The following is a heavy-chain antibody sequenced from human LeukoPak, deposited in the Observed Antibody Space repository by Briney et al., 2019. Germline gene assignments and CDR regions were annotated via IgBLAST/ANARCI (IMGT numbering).Heavy chain of an antibody. CDR3: ARDRIIVRAPPRY. CDR1: GFTFSSYA. D-gene: IGHD1-26*01. J-gene: IGHJ4*02. CDR2: ISYDGSNK. V-gene: IGHV3-30*04. Sequence: GGSLRLSCAASGFTFSSYAMHWVRQAPGKGLEWVAVISYDGSNKYYADSVKGRFTISRDNSKNTLYLQMNSLRAEDTAVYYCARDRIIVRAPPRYWGQGTLVTVSS.